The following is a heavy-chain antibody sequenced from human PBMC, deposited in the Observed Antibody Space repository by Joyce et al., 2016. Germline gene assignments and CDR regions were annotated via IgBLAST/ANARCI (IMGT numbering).Heavy chain of an antibody. CDR1: GLTFSSSW. CDR2: IKPDGGGK. J-gene: IGHJ4*02. CDR3: SHRLDS. V-gene: IGHV3-7*03. Sequence: EDHLVESGGGLVQPGGSLRLSCAAYGLTFSSSWVDWVRQAPGRGLEWVANIKPDGGGKHYVDSVKGRFTISRDNAKNSLYLQMDSRRAEDTAVYYCSHRLDSWGQGTLVTVSS.